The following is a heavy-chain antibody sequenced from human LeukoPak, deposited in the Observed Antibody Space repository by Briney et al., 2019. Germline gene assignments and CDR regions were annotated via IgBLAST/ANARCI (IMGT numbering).Heavy chain of an antibody. CDR3: ARDKGESILMYYFDY. V-gene: IGHV3-20*04. Sequence: GGSLRLSCAASGFTFDDSGMSWVRQAPGKGLEWVSGINWTGGSTGYADSVKGRFTISRDNAKNSLYLQMNSLRAEDTALYYCARDKGESILMYYFDYWGQGTLVTVSS. J-gene: IGHJ4*02. CDR1: GFTFDDSG. CDR2: INWTGGST. D-gene: IGHD2-21*01.